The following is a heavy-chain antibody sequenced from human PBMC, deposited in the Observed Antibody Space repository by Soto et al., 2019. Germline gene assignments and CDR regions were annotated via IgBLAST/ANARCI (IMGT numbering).Heavy chain of an antibody. J-gene: IGHJ5*01. CDR1: GDSISGGKFY. Sequence: CTISGDSISGGKFYWGWIRRTPAKGLEWIGSFYFESTKYNPSLKSRVTISQDTSSNQFSLTMNSVSASDTAVYYCARDWGPYWFDSWGQGILVTVSS. V-gene: IGHV4-39*07. CDR2: FYFEST. CDR3: ARDWGPYWFDS. D-gene: IGHD3-16*01.